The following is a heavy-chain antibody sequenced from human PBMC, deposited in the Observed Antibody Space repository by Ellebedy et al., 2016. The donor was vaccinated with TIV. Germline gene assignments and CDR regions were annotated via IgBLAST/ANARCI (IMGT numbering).Heavy chain of an antibody. Sequence: PGGSLRLSCAASGFTFSTYAMSWVRQAPGKGLEWVSAISSNGVSTFYADSVKGRFTISKDNSKNTLYLQMNILRAEDTAVYYCAKWIQGVDYDYWGQGTLVTVSS. CDR1: GFTFSTYA. D-gene: IGHD3-10*01. V-gene: IGHV3-23*01. J-gene: IGHJ4*02. CDR3: AKWIQGVDYDY. CDR2: ISSNGVST.